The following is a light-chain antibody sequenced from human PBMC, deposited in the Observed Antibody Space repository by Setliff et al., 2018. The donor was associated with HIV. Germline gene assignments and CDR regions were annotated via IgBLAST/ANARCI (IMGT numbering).Light chain of an antibody. J-gene: IGLJ1*01. V-gene: IGLV2-11*01. CDR3: CSYAGSYPSYV. CDR1: SSDVGTYNY. CDR2: DVN. Sequence: QSALAQTRSVSGSPGQSITISCTGTSSDVGTYNYVSWYQQYPGKAPKLMIYDVNKRPSGVPDRFSGSKSGNTASLTISGLQAEDDADYYCCSYAGSYPSYVFGTGTKVTVL.